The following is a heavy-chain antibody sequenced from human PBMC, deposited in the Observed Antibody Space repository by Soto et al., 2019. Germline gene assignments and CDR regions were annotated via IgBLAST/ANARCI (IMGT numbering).Heavy chain of an antibody. CDR1: GFTFSSYA. CDR2: ISYDGSNK. V-gene: IGHV3-30-3*01. CDR3: ARGIAAAGQGAFDI. Sequence: PGGSLRLSCAASGFTFSSYAMHWVRQAPGKGLEWVAVISYDGSNKYYADSVKGRFTISRDNSKNTLYLQMNSLRAEDTAVYYCARGIAAAGQGAFDIWGQGTMVTVSS. J-gene: IGHJ3*02. D-gene: IGHD6-13*01.